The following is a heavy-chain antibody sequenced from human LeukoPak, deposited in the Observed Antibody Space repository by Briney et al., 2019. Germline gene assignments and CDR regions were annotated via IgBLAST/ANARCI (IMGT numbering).Heavy chain of an antibody. V-gene: IGHV1-69*04. D-gene: IGHD1-26*01. CDR3: ARGTIVGATDPFDY. Sequence: SVKVSCKASGGTFSSYAISWVRQAPGQGLEWMGRIIPILGIANYAQKFQGRVTITADKSTSTAYMELSSLRSDDTAVYYCARGTIVGATDPFDYWGQGTLVTVSS. CDR1: GGTFSSYA. J-gene: IGHJ4*02. CDR2: IIPILGIA.